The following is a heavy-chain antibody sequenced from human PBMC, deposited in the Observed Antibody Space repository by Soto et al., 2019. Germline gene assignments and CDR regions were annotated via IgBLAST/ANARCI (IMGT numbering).Heavy chain of an antibody. J-gene: IGHJ1*01. CDR1: GFTVSSNY. Sequence: EVQLVESGGGLVQPGGSLRLSCAASGFTVSSNYMSWVRQAPGKGLEWVSVIYSGGSTYYADSVKGRFTISRDNSKNTLYLQMNSLRAEDTAVYYCASNRVMITFGGVIVKPEYFQHWGQGTLVTVSS. V-gene: IGHV3-66*01. D-gene: IGHD3-16*02. CDR2: IYSGGST. CDR3: ASNRVMITFGGVIVKPEYFQH.